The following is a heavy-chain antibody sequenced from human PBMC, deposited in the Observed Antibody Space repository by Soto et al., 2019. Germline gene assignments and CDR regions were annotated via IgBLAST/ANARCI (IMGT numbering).Heavy chain of an antibody. D-gene: IGHD3-10*01. CDR3: ATNRGGGGY. CDR2: IYSGGYT. J-gene: IGHJ4*02. CDR1: GFTVSNNY. Sequence: EVQLVESGGGLIQPGGSLRLSCAVSGFTVSNNYMSWVRQAPGKGLEGVSVIYSGGYTAYGDSVKGRFTISRDNSKNTLFLKMKSLGAEDPACFYCATNRGGGGYWGQGTLVTVSS. V-gene: IGHV3-53*01.